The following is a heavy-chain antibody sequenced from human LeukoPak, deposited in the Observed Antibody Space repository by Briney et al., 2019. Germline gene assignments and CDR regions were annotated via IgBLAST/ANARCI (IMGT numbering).Heavy chain of an antibody. J-gene: IGHJ4*02. CDR2: IRSNGGST. D-gene: IGHD4-17*01. CDR3: ARDGDYGDYGDY. Sequence: GESLKISCAASGFTLSSYAMHWVGQAPGKGLESVSAIRSNGGSTYYANSVKGRFTISRDNSKNTLYLQMGSLRAEDMAVYYCARDGDYGDYGDYWGQGTLVTVSS. CDR1: GFTLSSYA. V-gene: IGHV3-64*01.